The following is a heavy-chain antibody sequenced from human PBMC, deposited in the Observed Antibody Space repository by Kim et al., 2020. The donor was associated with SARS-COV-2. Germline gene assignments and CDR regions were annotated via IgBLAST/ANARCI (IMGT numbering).Heavy chain of an antibody. D-gene: IGHD3-22*01. J-gene: IGHJ3*02. CDR3: ARAHMVEVVISAFDI. V-gene: IGHV4-31*03. CDR2: IYYSGST. Sequence: SETLSLTCTVSGGSISSGGYYWSWIRQHPGKGLVWIGYIYYSGSTYYNPSLKSRVTISVDTSKNQFSLKLSSVTAADPAVYYCARAHMVEVVISAFDIWGQGATVSASS. CDR1: GGSISSGGYY.